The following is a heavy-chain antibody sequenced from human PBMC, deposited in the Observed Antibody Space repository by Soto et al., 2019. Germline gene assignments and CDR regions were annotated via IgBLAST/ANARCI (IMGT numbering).Heavy chain of an antibody. V-gene: IGHV3-21*01. J-gene: IGHJ6*02. CDR1: GFTFSSYS. Sequence: EVQLVESGGGLVKPGGSLRLSCAASGFTFSSYSMNWVRQAPGKGLEWVSSISSSSSYIYYADSVKGRFTISRDNAKNSLDLQMNSLRAEDTAVYYCARDPGYGSGSVAGMDVWGQGTTVTVSS. CDR3: ARDPGYGSGSVAGMDV. CDR2: ISSSSSYI. D-gene: IGHD3-10*01.